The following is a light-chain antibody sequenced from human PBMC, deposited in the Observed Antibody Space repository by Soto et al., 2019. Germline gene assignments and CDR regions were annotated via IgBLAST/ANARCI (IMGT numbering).Light chain of an antibody. J-gene: IGLJ2*01. CDR2: EVS. Sequence: QAVVTQPPSASGSPGQSVTISCTGSSSNVGGYNYVSWYQQHPGKAPKLMIYEVSKRPSGVPDRLSGSKSGNTASLTVSGLQAEDEADYYCSSYGGSNTMVFGGGTKLTVL. V-gene: IGLV2-8*01. CDR3: SSYGGSNTMV. CDR1: SSNVGGYNY.